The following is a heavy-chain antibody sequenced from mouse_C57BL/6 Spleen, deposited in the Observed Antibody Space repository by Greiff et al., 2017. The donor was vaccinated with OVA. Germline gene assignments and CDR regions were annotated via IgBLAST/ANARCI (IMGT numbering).Heavy chain of an antibody. CDR3: ARSGYDYDEDYAMDY. D-gene: IGHD2-4*01. J-gene: IGHJ4*01. CDR1: GYTFTSYW. Sequence: QVQLQQPGAELVRPGSSVTLSCKASGYTFTSYWMHWVKQRPIQGLEWIGNIDPSDSETHYNQKFKDKATLTVDKSSSTAYMQLSSLTSEDSAVYYCARSGYDYDEDYAMDYWGQGTSVTVSS. V-gene: IGHV1-52*01. CDR2: IDPSDSET.